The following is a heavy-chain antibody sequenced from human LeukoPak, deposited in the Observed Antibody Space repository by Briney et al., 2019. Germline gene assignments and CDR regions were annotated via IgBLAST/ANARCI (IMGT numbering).Heavy chain of an antibody. CDR1: GYTFTGYY. J-gene: IGHJ3*02. CDR2: IRAYNGNT. V-gene: IGHV1-18*04. CDR3: ARRYSSGWFGGAFDI. D-gene: IGHD6-19*01. Sequence: ASVKVSCKASGYTFTGYYMHWVRQAPGQGLEGMGWIRAYNGNTNYAQKLQGRVTMTTDTSTSTAYMELRSLRSDDTAVYYCARRYSSGWFGGAFDIWGQGTMVTVSS.